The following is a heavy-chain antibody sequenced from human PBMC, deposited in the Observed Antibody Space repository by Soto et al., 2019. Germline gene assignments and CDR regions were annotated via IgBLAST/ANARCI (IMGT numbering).Heavy chain of an antibody. J-gene: IGHJ2*01. D-gene: IGHD2-21*01. V-gene: IGHV3-23*01. CDR2: ISGGGDAT. CDR3: ARKVVGSTSRPDYWYFDL. CDR1: GFTFINYA. Sequence: DVQLLESGGDSVQPGGSVRLSCAGSGFTFINYAMNWVRQAPGKGLEWVSTISGGGDATFFADSVRGRFTFYRDNSKNTVTLQMNSLGVDDTAVYYCARKVVGSTSRPDYWYFDLWGRGTLVTVSS.